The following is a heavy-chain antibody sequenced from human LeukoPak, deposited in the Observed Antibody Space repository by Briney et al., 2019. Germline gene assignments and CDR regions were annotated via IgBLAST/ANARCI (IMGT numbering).Heavy chain of an antibody. CDR1: EDTFTNYY. V-gene: IGHV1-46*01. D-gene: IGHD6-19*01. CDR2: INPSDGYT. J-gene: IGHJ4*02. Sequence: ASVKVSCKASEDTFTNYYMHWVRQAPGQGLEWMGVINPSDGYTNYAQRIQGRVTMTRDTSTSTVYMELSSLTSEDTAVYYCARDSDGSGWYFGYWGQGTLVTVSS. CDR3: ARDSDGSGWYFGY.